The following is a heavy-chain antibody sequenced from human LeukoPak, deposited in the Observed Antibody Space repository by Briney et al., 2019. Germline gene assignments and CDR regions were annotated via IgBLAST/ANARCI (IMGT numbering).Heavy chain of an antibody. J-gene: IGHJ4*02. CDR2: IYSGGST. CDR3: ARDSTGTYYFDY. Sequence: GGSLRLSCAASGFTVSSNYMSWVRQAPGKGLEWVSVIYSGGSTYYADSVKGRFTISRDNSKNTLYLQMNSLRAEDTAVYYCARDSTGTYYFDYWGQGTLVTVSS. D-gene: IGHD1-1*01. V-gene: IGHV3-66*02. CDR1: GFTVSSNY.